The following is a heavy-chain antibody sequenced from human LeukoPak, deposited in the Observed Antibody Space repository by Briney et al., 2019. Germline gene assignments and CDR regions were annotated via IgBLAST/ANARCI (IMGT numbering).Heavy chain of an antibody. Sequence: ASVKVSCKASGYTFTHYDINWVRQAPGQGLEWMGIINPSDDSTRYAQKFQGRVTMTKDTSTNTVYMHLSGLSSDDTAVYYCARAYYESSAYRHAVYFDYWGQGTLVTVSS. CDR1: GYTFTHYD. J-gene: IGHJ4*02. D-gene: IGHD3-22*01. CDR3: ARAYYESSAYRHAVYFDY. CDR2: INPSDDST. V-gene: IGHV1-46*01.